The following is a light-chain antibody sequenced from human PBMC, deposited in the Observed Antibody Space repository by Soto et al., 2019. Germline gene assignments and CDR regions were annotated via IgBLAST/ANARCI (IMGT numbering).Light chain of an antibody. CDR3: QQYGSSPLT. V-gene: IGKV3-20*01. J-gene: IGKJ1*01. CDR1: QSVGSSY. CDR2: GAS. Sequence: EIGLTQSPGPLSLSPGEIATLYCRASQSVGSSYLAWDQQKPGQAPRLLIYGASSRATCIPDRFSGSGSGTDFNLTISRLEPEDFAVYYCQQYGSSPLTFGQETKLEI.